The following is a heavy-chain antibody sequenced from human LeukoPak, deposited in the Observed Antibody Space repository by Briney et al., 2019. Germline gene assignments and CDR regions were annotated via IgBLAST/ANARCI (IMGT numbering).Heavy chain of an antibody. Sequence: GGSLRLSCAASGFTVSSNYMSWVRQAPGKGLEWVSVIYSGGSTYYADSVKGRFTISRDNSKNTLYLQMNSLRAEDTAVYYCAKDRSAIITAMAFDYWGQGTLVTVSS. CDR2: IYSGGST. CDR3: AKDRSAIITAMAFDY. D-gene: IGHD5-18*01. CDR1: GFTVSSNY. V-gene: IGHV3-53*05. J-gene: IGHJ4*02.